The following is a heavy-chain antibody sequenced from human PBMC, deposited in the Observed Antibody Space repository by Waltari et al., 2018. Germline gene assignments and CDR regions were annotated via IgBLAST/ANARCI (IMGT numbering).Heavy chain of an antibody. J-gene: IGHJ4*02. D-gene: IGHD5-18*01. CDR1: GGSFSGYY. V-gene: IGHV4-34*01. CDR3: ARGRQYSYGYVDY. Sequence: QVQLQQWGAGLLKPSETLSLTCAVYGGSFSGYYWSWIRQPPGKGLEWSRENNQRGSTEHNPSLQSRVTISGDTSKNQFSLKLSAVTAADTAVYYCARGRQYSYGYVDYWGQGTRVTVSS. CDR2: NNQRGST.